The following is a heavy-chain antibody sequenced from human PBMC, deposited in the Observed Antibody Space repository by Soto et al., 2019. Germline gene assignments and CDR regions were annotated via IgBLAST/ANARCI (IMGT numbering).Heavy chain of an antibody. Sequence: QVQLQESGPGLVKPSETLSLTCSVSGVSTSNHYWTWIRKPPGQGPEWIGCIYYRGTTNYNASFNSPVTTPXAXSXXQFSLKLTSVTTADTAVYYCARGGGSPYHDHEFDYWGQGILVTVSS. CDR3: ARGGGSPYHDHEFDY. V-gene: IGHV4-59*11. D-gene: IGHD2-2*01. CDR1: GVSTSNHY. CDR2: IYYRGTT. J-gene: IGHJ4*02.